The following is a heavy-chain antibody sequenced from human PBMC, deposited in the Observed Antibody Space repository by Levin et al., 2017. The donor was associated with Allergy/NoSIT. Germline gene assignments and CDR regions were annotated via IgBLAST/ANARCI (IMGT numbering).Heavy chain of an antibody. V-gene: IGHV3-53*01. J-gene: IGHJ4*02. CDR2: IYSGGSV. CDR3: ARTVHSGYDYFDY. CDR1: GFTVSNNY. D-gene: IGHD2-15*01. Sequence: GESLKISCVASGFTVSNNYMSWIRQGPGKGLEWVSVIYSGGSVFYAESVKGRFTISRDSSKNTVYLQMNSLRDEDTAIYYCARTVHSGYDYFDYWGQGALVTVSS.